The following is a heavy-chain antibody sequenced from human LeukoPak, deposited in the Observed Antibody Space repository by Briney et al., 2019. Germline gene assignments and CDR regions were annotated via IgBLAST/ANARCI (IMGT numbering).Heavy chain of an antibody. CDR2: IVYDGSEK. D-gene: IGHD6-19*01. V-gene: IGHV3-30*04. Sequence: PGGSLRLSCAASGFTFSRHPTHWVRQAPGKGLEWVAVIVYDGSEKYYKESVKGRFTISRDNSKNTLYLQMDSLRPEDTAVYYCAKDPRTGAVSGIFYFDCWGQGTLLTVSS. J-gene: IGHJ4*02. CDR3: AKDPRTGAVSGIFYFDC. CDR1: GFTFSRHP.